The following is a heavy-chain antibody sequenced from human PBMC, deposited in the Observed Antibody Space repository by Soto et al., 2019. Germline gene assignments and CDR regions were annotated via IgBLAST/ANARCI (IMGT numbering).Heavy chain of an antibody. J-gene: IGHJ4*02. CDR2: LIGSGKST. V-gene: IGHV3-23*01. CDR1: GFTFANYA. CDR3: ARSLYSSGWFYFDY. Sequence: GGSLRLSCAASGFTFANYAMSWVRRAPGKGLEWVSALIGSGKSTYYADSVKGRFTISRDNSKNTLYLQMNSLRAEDTAVYFCARSLYSSGWFYFDYWGQGTLVTVSS. D-gene: IGHD6-19*01.